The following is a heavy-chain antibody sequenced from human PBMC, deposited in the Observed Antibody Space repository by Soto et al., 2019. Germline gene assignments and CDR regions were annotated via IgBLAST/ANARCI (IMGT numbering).Heavy chain of an antibody. Sequence: EVQLVESGGGLAQPGGSLRLSCAASGFTFSSDAMDWVRQAPGKGLEYVSGISSNGIGTYYASSVKGRFTISRDNSRDTVYLQMDILRPEDMAVYYCARRARADYYYMDVWGKVTTVTVS. CDR1: GFTFSSDA. V-gene: IGHV3-64*01. CDR2: ISSNGIGT. CDR3: ARRARADYYYMDV. D-gene: IGHD6-6*01. J-gene: IGHJ6*03.